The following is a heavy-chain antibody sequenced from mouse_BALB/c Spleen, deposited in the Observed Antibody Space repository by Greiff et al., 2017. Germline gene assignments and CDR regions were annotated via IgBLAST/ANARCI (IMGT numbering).Heavy chain of an antibody. J-gene: IGHJ4*01. CDR3: ARETTDAMDY. V-gene: IGHV1-4*02. CDR1: GYTFTSYT. Sequence: VQLQQSAAELARPGASVKMSCKASGYTFTSYTMHWVKQRPGQGLEWIGYINRSSGYTEYNQKFKDKTTLTADKSSSTAYMQLSSLTSEDSAVYYCARETTDAMDYWGQGTSVTVSS. D-gene: IGHD1-1*01. CDR2: INRSSGYT.